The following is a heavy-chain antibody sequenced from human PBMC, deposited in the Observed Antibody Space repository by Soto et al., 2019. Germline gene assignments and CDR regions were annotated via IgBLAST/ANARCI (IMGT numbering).Heavy chain of an antibody. CDR3: ARGLLGGAAT. Sequence: QVQLQQWGAGLLKPSETLSLTCAVYGGSLSGYYWSWIRQPPGKGLEWIGEINRSGSTNYIPSLKSRVVISPDTSKTQFSLKLSSVTAADTAVYYCARGLLGGAATWGQGTLVTVSS. CDR1: GGSLSGYY. D-gene: IGHD3-16*01. CDR2: INRSGST. J-gene: IGHJ5*02. V-gene: IGHV4-34*01.